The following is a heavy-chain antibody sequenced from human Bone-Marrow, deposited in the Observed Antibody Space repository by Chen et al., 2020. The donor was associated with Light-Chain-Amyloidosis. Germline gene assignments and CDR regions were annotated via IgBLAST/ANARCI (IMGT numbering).Heavy chain of an antibody. J-gene: IGHJ6*03. CDR1: GWSFSGYY. D-gene: IGHD3-3*01. V-gene: IGHV4-34*01. Sequence: QVQLQQWGAGLLKPSETLSLTCAVYGWSFSGYYWIWIRQPPGKGLEWIGEINHSGSTNYNPSLKSRVTISVDTSKNQFSLKLSSGTAADTAVYYCARGTHYDFWSGYYYYYMDVWGKGTTVTVSS. CDR3: ARGTHYDFWSGYYYYYMDV. CDR2: INHSGST.